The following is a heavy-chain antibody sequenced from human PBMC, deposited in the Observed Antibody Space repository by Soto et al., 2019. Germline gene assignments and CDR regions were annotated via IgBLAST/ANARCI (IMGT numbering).Heavy chain of an antibody. V-gene: IGHV4-39*01. CDR2: IYYRGNT. D-gene: IGHD3-9*01. CDR3: ARLEGLATISYYFDF. Sequence: QLQESGPGLVKPSETLSLTCSVSGDSINSDKYYWGWIRQPPGQGLEWIGSIYYRGNTYYNPSLQTLVTISLDKSKSQFSLRLNSVTAAESAVYFCARLEGLATISYYFDFWGQGAQVTVSS. CDR1: GDSINSDKYY. J-gene: IGHJ4*02.